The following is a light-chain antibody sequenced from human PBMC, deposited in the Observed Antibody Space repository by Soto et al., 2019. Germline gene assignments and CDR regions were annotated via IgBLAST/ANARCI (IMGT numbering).Light chain of an antibody. CDR3: QQSYSTPLT. J-gene: IGKJ4*01. CDR1: QSIGGF. CDR2: AAS. Sequence: DIQMTQSPSSLSVSVGDRVTITCRASQSIGGFLNWYQQKLGKAPKLLIYAASSLQSGVPSRFSGSGSGTDFTLTISSLHPEDFATYYCQQSYSTPLTFGGGTKVDIK. V-gene: IGKV1-39*01.